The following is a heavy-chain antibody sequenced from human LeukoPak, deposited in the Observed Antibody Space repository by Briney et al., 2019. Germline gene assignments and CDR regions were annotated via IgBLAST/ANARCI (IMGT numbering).Heavy chain of an antibody. J-gene: IGHJ4*02. V-gene: IGHV3-7*01. CDR1: GFTFSSYW. CDR3: AREDGYSYGTYFDY. Sequence: GRSLRLSCAASGFTFSSYWMSWVRQAPGKGLEWVANINQDGSEKYYVDSVKGRFTISRDNAKNSLYLQMNSLRAEDTAVYYCAREDGYSYGTYFDYWGQGTLVTVSS. CDR2: INQDGSEK. D-gene: IGHD5-18*01.